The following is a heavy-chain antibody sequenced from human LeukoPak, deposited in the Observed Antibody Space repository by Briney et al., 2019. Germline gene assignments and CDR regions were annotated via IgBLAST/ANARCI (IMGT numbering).Heavy chain of an antibody. CDR3: ATWEGYCSGGSCYSSYYYYYMDV. Sequence: ASVKVSCKASGYTFTGYYMHWVRQAPGQGLEWMGWINPNSGGTNYAQKFQGRVTMTRDTSISTAYMELSRLRSDDTAVYYCATWEGYCSGGSCYSSYYYYYMDVWGKGTTVTVSS. V-gene: IGHV1-2*02. D-gene: IGHD2-15*01. CDR2: INPNSGGT. CDR1: GYTFTGYY. J-gene: IGHJ6*03.